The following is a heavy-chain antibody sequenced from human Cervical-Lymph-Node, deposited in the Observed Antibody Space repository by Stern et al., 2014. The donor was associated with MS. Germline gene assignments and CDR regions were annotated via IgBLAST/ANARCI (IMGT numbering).Heavy chain of an antibody. CDR2: IGTAGDT. D-gene: IGHD3-22*01. CDR1: GFTFSSYD. CDR3: ARGGSNYYDSSGYSAYYFDY. J-gene: IGHJ4*02. V-gene: IGHV3-13*01. Sequence: EVQLVESGGGLVQPGGSLRLPCAASGFTFSSYDMPWVRQATGKGLEWVSAIGTAGDTYYPSSVKGRFTISRENAKNSLYLQMNSLRAGDTAVYYCARGGSNYYDSSGYSAYYFDYWGQGTLVTVSS.